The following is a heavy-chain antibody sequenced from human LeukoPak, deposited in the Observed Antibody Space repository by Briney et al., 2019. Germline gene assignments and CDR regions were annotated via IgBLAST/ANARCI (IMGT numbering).Heavy chain of an antibody. D-gene: IGHD1-26*01. CDR2: INPSGGST. Sequence: ASVKVSCKASGYTSTSYYMHWVRQAPGQGLEWMGIINPSGGSTSYAQKFQGRVTMTRDTSTSTVYMELSSLRSEDTAVYYCARDRLSIVGPGYFDYWGQGTLVTVSS. V-gene: IGHV1-46*01. CDR3: ARDRLSIVGPGYFDY. J-gene: IGHJ4*02. CDR1: GYTSTSYY.